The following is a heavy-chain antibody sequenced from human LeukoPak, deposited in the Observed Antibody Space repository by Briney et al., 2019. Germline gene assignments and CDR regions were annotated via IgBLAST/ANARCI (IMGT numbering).Heavy chain of an antibody. V-gene: IGHV4-59*01. CDR1: GGSISSYY. CDR3: ARVSGYHYAADY. D-gene: IGHD5-12*01. CDR2: IYYSGST. J-gene: IGHJ4*02. Sequence: SETLSLTRTVSGGSISSYYWSWIRQPPGKGLEWIGYIYYSGSTNYNPSLKSRVTISVDTSKNQFSLKLSSVTAADTAVYYCARVSGYHYAADYWGQGTLVTVSS.